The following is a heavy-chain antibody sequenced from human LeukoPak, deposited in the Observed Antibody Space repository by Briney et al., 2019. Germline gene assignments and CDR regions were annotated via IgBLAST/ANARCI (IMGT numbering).Heavy chain of an antibody. J-gene: IGHJ4*02. CDR3: ARDPQTSSYSSGWYSNY. V-gene: IGHV1-2*02. CDR2: INPNSGGT. Sequence: ASVKVSFKASGYTFTVYYMHWVRQAPGQGLEWMGWINPNSGGTNYAQKFQGRVTMTRDTSISTAYMELSRLRSDDTAVYYCARDPQTSSYSSGWYSNYWGQGTLVTVSS. CDR1: GYTFTVYY. D-gene: IGHD6-19*01.